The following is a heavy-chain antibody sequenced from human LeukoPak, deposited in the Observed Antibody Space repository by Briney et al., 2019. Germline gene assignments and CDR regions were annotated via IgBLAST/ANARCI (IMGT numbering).Heavy chain of an antibody. D-gene: IGHD3-22*01. CDR3: ARAPSEIGGYYPEYFRH. CDR2: IKSDGKT. V-gene: IGHV3-74*01. Sequence: GGSLRLSCAASGFSFSNYWMHWVRQAPGKGLVWVSRIKSDGKTNYADSVKGRFTISRDNAKNTVSLQMNSLRAEDTGVYYCARAPSEIGGYYPEYFRHWGQGTLVTVSS. J-gene: IGHJ1*01. CDR1: GFSFSNYW.